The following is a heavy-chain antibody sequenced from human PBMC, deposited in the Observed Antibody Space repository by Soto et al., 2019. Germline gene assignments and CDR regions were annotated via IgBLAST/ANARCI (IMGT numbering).Heavy chain of an antibody. CDR3: AKARHSTSWYGVEADF. D-gene: IGHD6-13*01. Sequence: QVQLVESGGGVVQPGRSLRLSCAASRFIFSDYAMHWVRQAPGKGLEWVAVISYGGDNKYYAESVRGRFAISRDNLTNTLYLQMNSLTPEDTAVYHCAKARHSTSWYGVEADFWGQGTLVTVSS. CDR1: RFIFSDYA. CDR2: ISYGGDNK. V-gene: IGHV3-30*09. J-gene: IGHJ4*02.